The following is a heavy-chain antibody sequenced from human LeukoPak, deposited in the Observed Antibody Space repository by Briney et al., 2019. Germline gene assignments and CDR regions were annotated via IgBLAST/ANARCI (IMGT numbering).Heavy chain of an antibody. CDR1: GLRFSSYA. CDR2: ISGSGNNT. J-gene: IGHJ4*02. V-gene: IGHV3-23*01. CDR3: AKDYEITTHLFDY. Sequence: GGSLRLSCAASGLRFSSYAMSWVRQAPGKGLEWVSVISGSGNNTYYADSVKGRFTISRDNSKNTLYLQMNSLRAEDTAVYYCAKDYEITTHLFDYWGQGTLVTVSS. D-gene: IGHD3-16*01.